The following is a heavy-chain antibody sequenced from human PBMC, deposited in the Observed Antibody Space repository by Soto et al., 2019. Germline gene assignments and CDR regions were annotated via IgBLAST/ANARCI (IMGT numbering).Heavy chain of an antibody. CDR3: ARDTDGSGGNNRFDP. Sequence: VASVKVSCKASGYTFTSYGISWVRQAPGQGLEWMGWISAYNGNTNYAQKLQGRVTMTTDTSTSTAYMELRSLRSDDTAVYYCARDTDGSGGNNRFDPWGQGTLVTVSS. D-gene: IGHD3-10*01. CDR2: ISAYNGNT. J-gene: IGHJ5*02. V-gene: IGHV1-18*01. CDR1: GYTFTSYG.